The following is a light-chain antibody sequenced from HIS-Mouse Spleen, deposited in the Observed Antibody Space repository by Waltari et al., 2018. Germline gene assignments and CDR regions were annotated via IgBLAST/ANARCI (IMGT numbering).Light chain of an antibody. CDR2: EDS. Sequence: SYELTQPPSVSVSPGQPARITCSGDALPKKYAYWYQQKSGQAPVLVIYEDSKRPSGITERFSGSSSGTMATLTISGAQVEDEADYYCYSTDSSGNHRVFGGGTKLTVL. CDR3: YSTDSSGNHRV. V-gene: IGLV3-10*01. CDR1: ALPKKY. J-gene: IGLJ2*01.